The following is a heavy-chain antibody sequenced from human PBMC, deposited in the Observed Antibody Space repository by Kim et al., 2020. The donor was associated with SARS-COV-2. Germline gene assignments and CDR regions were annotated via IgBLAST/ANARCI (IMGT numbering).Heavy chain of an antibody. V-gene: IGHV3-30*04. CDR1: GFTFSSYT. CDR3: SRVHLVNWNDVGFDY. CDR2: ISFDGNND. Sequence: GGSLRLSCAASGFTFSSYTMHWVRRAPGKGLEWVALISFDGNNDHYADSVKGRFTISRDNSKNTLFLQMNSLRAEDTAVYYCSRVHLVNWNDVGFDYWGQGTLVTVSS. D-gene: IGHD1-1*01. J-gene: IGHJ4*02.